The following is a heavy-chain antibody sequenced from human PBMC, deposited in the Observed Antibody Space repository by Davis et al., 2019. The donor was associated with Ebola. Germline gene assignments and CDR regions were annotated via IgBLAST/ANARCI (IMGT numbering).Heavy chain of an antibody. J-gene: IGHJ4*01. D-gene: IGHD3-3*01. CDR1: GGSISSYY. V-gene: IGHV3-23*01. CDR3: AKPPVLGFLERLLRGSLFDY. Sequence: ETLSLTCTVSGGSISSYYWSWIRQPPGKGLEWISAISGTGDRAHYADSVKGRFTISRDNSKDTLYLQMNSLRAEDTAIYYCAKPPVLGFLERLLRGSLFDYWGHGTLVTVSS. CDR2: ISGTGDRA.